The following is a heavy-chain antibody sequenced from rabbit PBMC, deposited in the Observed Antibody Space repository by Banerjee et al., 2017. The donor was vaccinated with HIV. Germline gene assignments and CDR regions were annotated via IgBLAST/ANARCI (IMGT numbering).Heavy chain of an antibody. CDR2: IDPVFGST. V-gene: IGHV1S7*01. Sequence: QLKESGGGLVQPGGSLKLSCKASGFDFSSYYMSWVRQAPGKGLEWIGYIDPVFGSTYYASWVNGRFTISSHNAQNTLYLQLSSLTAADTATYFCARGSSGWREDYYFNLWGQGTLSPS. CDR3: ARGSSGWREDYYFNL. J-gene: IGHJ4*01. D-gene: IGHD4-1*01. CDR1: GFDFSSYY.